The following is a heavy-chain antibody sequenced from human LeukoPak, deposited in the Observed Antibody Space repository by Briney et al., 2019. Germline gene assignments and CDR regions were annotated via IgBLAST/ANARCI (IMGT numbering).Heavy chain of an antibody. J-gene: IGHJ6*03. V-gene: IGHV3-23*01. CDR2: VSGGSRDT. D-gene: IGHD5-18*01. CDR3: AKGGYPARYYYPDV. CDR1: GFTFSSYG. Sequence: PGGSLRLSCAASGFTFSSYGMIWVRQAPGKGLEWVSGVSGGSRDTYYADSVKGRFTISRDNSKNTLYLQMNSLRAEDTAVYYCAKGGYPARYYYPDVWGKGTTVTISS.